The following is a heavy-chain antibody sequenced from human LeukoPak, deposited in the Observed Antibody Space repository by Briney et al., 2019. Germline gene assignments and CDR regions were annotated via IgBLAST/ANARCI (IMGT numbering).Heavy chain of an antibody. Sequence: SETLSLTCTVSGGSISNYYWSWIRQPPGKGLEWIGYIYFSGSTSYNPSLQSRVTISVDTSKNQFSLKLSSVTAADTAVYYCAREVLERGDDYYGMDVWGQGTTVTVSS. CDR2: IYFSGST. D-gene: IGHD1-1*01. CDR3: AREVLERGDDYYGMDV. CDR1: GGSISNYY. J-gene: IGHJ6*02. V-gene: IGHV4-59*01.